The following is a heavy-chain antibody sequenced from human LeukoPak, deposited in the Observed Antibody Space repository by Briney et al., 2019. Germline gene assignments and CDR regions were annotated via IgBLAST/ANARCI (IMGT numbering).Heavy chain of an antibody. CDR3: ATSTPYSSSWYVGY. CDR2: IIPIFGTA. Sequence: SVKVSCKASGGTFSNYAISWVRQAPGQGLEWMGGIIPIFGTANYAQKFQGRVTITADESTSTAYMELSSLRSEDTAVYYCATSTPYSSSWYVGYWGQGTLVTVPS. J-gene: IGHJ4*02. CDR1: GGTFSNYA. V-gene: IGHV1-69*13. D-gene: IGHD6-13*01.